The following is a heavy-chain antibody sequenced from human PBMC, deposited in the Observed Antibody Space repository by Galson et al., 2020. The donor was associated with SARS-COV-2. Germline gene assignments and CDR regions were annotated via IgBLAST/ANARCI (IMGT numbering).Heavy chain of an antibody. CDR1: GFTFSSYE. Sequence: GGSLRLSCAASGFTFSSYEMNWVRQAPGKGLEWVSYISSSGSTIYYADSVKGRFTISRDNAKNSLYLQMNSLRAEDTAVYYCASTVAIAAAGDGMDGGGQGTTVTVSS. CDR2: ISSSGSTI. J-gene: IGHJ6*02. CDR3: ASTVAIAAAGDGMDG. V-gene: IGHV3-48*03. D-gene: IGHD6-13*01.